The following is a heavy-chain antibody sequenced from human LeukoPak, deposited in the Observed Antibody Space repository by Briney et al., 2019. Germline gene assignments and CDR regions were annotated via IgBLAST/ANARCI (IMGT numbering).Heavy chain of an antibody. CDR3: ARVSSGWLYYFDY. Sequence: SETLSLTCTVSGGSIFSYYWSWIRQPPGKGLEWMGYIYYSGSTNYNPSLKSRVTISVDTSKNQFSLRVSSVTAADTAVYYCARVSSGWLYYFDYWGQGTLVTVSS. CDR1: GGSIFSYY. V-gene: IGHV4-59*08. J-gene: IGHJ4*02. D-gene: IGHD6-19*01. CDR2: IYYSGST.